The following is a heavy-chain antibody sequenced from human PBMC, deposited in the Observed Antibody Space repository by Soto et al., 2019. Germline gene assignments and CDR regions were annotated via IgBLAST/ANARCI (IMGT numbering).Heavy chain of an antibody. CDR3: ARGLAYSSSAALAFDI. CDR2: INPNSGGT. V-gene: IGHV1-2*04. J-gene: IGHJ3*02. D-gene: IGHD6-6*01. Sequence: ASVKVSCKASGYTFTGYYMHWVRQAPGQGLEWMGWINPNSGGTNYAQKFQGWVTMTRDTSISTAYMELSRLRSDDTAVYYCARGLAYSSSAALAFDIWGQGTMVT. CDR1: GYTFTGYY.